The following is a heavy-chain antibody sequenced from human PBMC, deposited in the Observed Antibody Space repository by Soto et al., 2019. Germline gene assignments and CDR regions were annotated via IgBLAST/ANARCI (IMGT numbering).Heavy chain of an antibody. V-gene: IGHV3-9*01. Sequence: EVQLVESGGGLVQPGRSLRLSCAASGFTFDDYAMHWVRQAPGKGLEWVSGISWNSGSIGYADSVKGRFTISRDNAKNSLYLHMNSLRAEDTALYYCAKAWGYYGMDVWGQGTTVTVSS. CDR2: ISWNSGSI. D-gene: IGHD7-27*01. CDR1: GFTFDDYA. CDR3: AKAWGYYGMDV. J-gene: IGHJ6*02.